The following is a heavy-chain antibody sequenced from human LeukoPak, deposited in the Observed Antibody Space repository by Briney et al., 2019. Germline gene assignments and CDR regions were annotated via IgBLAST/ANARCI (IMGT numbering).Heavy chain of an antibody. CDR1: GFTFSIYA. CDR2: ISGSGETA. CDR3: AKDYDSSGYYILDY. Sequence: GGSLRLSCAASGFTFSIYAMSWVRQAPGKGLQWVSGISGSGETAYYADSVKGRFTIFRDNSKNTLYLQMNSLRAEDAAVYYCAKDYDSSGYYILDYWGQGTLVTVSS. V-gene: IGHV3-23*01. J-gene: IGHJ4*02. D-gene: IGHD3-22*01.